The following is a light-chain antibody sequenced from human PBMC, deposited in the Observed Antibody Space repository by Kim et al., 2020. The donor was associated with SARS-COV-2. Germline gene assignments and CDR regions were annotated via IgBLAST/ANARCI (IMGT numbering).Light chain of an antibody. CDR2: TTF. Sequence: SSTGLRVTIPCRASEGVSRNLAWYQQTPGKVPKLLIHTTFFLESGVPSRFRGSGSGTDFTLTISGLQSEDFATYYCLQYDSYPWAFGPGTKVDIK. CDR3: LQYDSYPWA. J-gene: IGKJ1*01. CDR1: EGVSRN. V-gene: IGKV1-8*01.